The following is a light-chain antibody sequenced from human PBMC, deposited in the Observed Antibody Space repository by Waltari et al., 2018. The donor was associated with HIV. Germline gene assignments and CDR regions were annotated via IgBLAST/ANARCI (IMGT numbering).Light chain of an antibody. CDR2: GAS. J-gene: IGKJ1*01. CDR1: QSVSSN. Sequence: EVEMTQSPSTLSVSPGERATLSCRASQSVSSNLAWYQQKPGQGPRLLIYGASTRATGIPARFSGSGSGKDYILTISSLQSEDFAVYYCQQYSNWPRTFGQGTKVEIK. V-gene: IGKV3-15*01. CDR3: QQYSNWPRT.